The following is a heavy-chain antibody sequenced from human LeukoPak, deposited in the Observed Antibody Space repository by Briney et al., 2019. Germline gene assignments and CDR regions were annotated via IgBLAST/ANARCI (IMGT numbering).Heavy chain of an antibody. D-gene: IGHD3-9*01. J-gene: IGHJ6*04. V-gene: IGHV3-23*01. CDR2: ISISGSTT. CDR3: AKDFLTGYYSYYGIDV. Sequence: GESLRLSCAASRFTISNYAMSWVRQAPHKGLEWVSAISISGSTTYYADSVKCRFTLSRDNSKNTLYLQMNSLRADDTAVYYCAKDFLTGYYSYYGIDVWGKGTTVSVSS. CDR1: RFTISNYA.